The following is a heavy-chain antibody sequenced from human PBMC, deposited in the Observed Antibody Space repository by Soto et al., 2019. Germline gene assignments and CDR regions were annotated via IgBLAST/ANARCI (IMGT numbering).Heavy chain of an antibody. Sequence: EVHLVESGGGLVQPGGSLRLSCAGSGFTFSNHWMNWVRQAPGKGLEWVANIKADGSEKYYVDSVKGRFTISRDNAKNSWYLQMNSLRAEDTAVYYCARASGVDSWGQGTLVTVSS. V-gene: IGHV3-7*03. J-gene: IGHJ5*01. CDR1: GFTFSNHW. CDR3: ARASGVDS. CDR2: IKADGSEK. D-gene: IGHD1-26*01.